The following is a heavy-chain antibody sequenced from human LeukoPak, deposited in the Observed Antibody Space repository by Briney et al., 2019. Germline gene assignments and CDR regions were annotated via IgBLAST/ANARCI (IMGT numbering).Heavy chain of an antibody. CDR2: ISAYNGNT. CDR3: AREANYYDSSGYPYDAFDI. CDR1: GYTFTSYG. V-gene: IGHV1-18*01. Sequence: ASVKVSCKASGYTFTSYGISWVRQAPGQGFQWMGWISAYNGNTNYAQKFQGRVTMTTDTSTSTAYMELRSLRSDDTAVYYCAREANYYDSSGYPYDAFDIWGQGTMLTVSS. D-gene: IGHD3-22*01. J-gene: IGHJ3*02.